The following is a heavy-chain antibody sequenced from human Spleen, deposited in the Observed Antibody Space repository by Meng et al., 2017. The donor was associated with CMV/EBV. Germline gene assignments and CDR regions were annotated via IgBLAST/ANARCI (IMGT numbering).Heavy chain of an antibody. CDR1: GGSISSSSYY. V-gene: IGHV4-39*07. D-gene: IGHD3-22*01. J-gene: IGHJ5*02. CDR3: ARDQLSDSSGPGPFDP. CDR2: IYYSGST. Sequence: SETLSLTCTVSGGSISSSSYYWGWIRQPPGKGLEWIGSIYYSGSTYYNPSLKSRVTISVDTSKNQFSLKLSSVTAADTAVYYCARDQLSDSSGPGPFDPWGQGTLVTVSS.